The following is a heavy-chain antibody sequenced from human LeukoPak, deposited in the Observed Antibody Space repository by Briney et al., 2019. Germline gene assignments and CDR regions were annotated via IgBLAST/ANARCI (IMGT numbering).Heavy chain of an antibody. Sequence: GGSLKLSCAASGFTFSTCAMSWVRQAPGKGLEWVSGISGTTSGTYYADSVKGRFTISRDNSKNTLFLQVNSLRAEDTAVYYCAKVRTYFYHGLDVWGQGTTVTVSS. V-gene: IGHV3-23*01. CDR1: GFTFSTCA. D-gene: IGHD1-14*01. CDR3: AKVRTYFYHGLDV. CDR2: ISGTTSGT. J-gene: IGHJ6*02.